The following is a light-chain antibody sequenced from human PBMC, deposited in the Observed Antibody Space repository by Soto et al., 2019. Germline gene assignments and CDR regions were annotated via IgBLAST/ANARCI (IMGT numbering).Light chain of an antibody. CDR2: GAS. V-gene: IGKV3-20*01. CDR1: QSVSSSY. CDR3: QQYGSSPLT. J-gene: IGKJ4*01. Sequence: GTLSLSPGERATLSCRASQSVSSSYLAWYQQKPGQAPRLLIYGASSRATGIPDGFSGSGSGTDFTLTISRLEPEDFAVYYCQQYGSSPLTFGGGTKVDIK.